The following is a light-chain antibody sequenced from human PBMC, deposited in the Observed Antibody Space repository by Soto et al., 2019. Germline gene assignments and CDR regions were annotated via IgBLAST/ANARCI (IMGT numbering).Light chain of an antibody. CDR3: QQYYTYSPKT. V-gene: IGKV1-5*01. CDR2: DAS. Sequence: DIQMTQSPSTLSASAGDRVTITCRASQNIFTWLAWYQQKPGKAPKLLISDASSLESGVPSRFGGSGSGTEFTLTISSLQPDDCATYYCQQYYTYSPKTFGQGTKVDIK. J-gene: IGKJ1*01. CDR1: QNIFTW.